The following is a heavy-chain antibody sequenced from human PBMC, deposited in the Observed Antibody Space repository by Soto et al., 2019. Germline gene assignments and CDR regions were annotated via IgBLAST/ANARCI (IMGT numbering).Heavy chain of an antibody. Sequence: ASVKVSCKASGYTFTNYAIHWVRQAPGQRLEWMGWINAGNGNTKYSQKFQGGVTITRDTSASTAYMELSSLRSEDTAVYYCARGERYYYDSSGYFGFDYWGQGTLVTVSS. D-gene: IGHD3-22*01. J-gene: IGHJ4*02. CDR2: INAGNGNT. CDR1: GYTFTNYA. V-gene: IGHV1-3*01. CDR3: ARGERYYYDSSGYFGFDY.